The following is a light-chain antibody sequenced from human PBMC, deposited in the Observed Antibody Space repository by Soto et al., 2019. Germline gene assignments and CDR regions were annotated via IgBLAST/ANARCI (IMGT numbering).Light chain of an antibody. Sequence: ALTQPASVSGSPGQSITISCTGTSSDVGGYNYVSWYQQHPGKAPKLMIYDVSNRPSGVSNRFSGSKSGNTASLTISGLQAEDEADYYCSSYTSSSTLYVFGPGTKVTVL. CDR2: DVS. J-gene: IGLJ1*01. CDR1: SSDVGGYNY. CDR3: SSYTSSSTLYV. V-gene: IGLV2-14*01.